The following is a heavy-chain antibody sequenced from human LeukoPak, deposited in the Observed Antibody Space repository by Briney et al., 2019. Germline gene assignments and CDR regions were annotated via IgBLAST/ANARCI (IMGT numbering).Heavy chain of an antibody. V-gene: IGHV4-59*11. CDR1: GGSISSHY. CDR2: IYYTGST. J-gene: IGHJ3*02. CDR3: ARGRYCSADICSGGDAFDI. Sequence: SETLSLTCTVSGGSISSHYWSWVRQPPGKGLEWIGNIYYTGSTNYNPSLKSRVTMSVDTSKNQFSLKLSSVTAADTAVYYCARGRYCSADICSGGDAFDIWGQGTMVSVSS. D-gene: IGHD2-15*01.